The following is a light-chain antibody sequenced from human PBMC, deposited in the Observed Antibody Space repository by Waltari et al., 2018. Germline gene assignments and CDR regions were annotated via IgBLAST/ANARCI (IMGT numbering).Light chain of an antibody. V-gene: IGLV2-14*03. CDR3: SSYTTNKTPV. CDR1: SSDIGGYDY. Sequence: QPALTQPASVSGSPGQSITISCTGSSSDIGGYDYVSWYQQHPGKAPKLIIYDVTNRPSGMSSRFSGSKSGNAASLTISGLRAEDEADYYSSSYTTNKTPVIGGGTKVTVL. CDR2: DVT. J-gene: IGLJ2*01.